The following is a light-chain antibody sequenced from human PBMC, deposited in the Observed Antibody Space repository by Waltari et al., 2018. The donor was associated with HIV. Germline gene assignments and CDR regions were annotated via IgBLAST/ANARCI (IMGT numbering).Light chain of an antibody. CDR2: RGT. CDR3: HVWDNSTAI. V-gene: IGLV3-9*01. J-gene: IGLJ2*01. Sequence: SYELTQPLPPSVAPGQPAPITCAGYNCGRKNVHWYQQEPGQAPVQAVYRGTNRPSGIPERFSGSKSGNTASLTLNRAQAEDDADYFCHVWDNSTAIFGGGTKLTVL. CDR1: NCGRKN.